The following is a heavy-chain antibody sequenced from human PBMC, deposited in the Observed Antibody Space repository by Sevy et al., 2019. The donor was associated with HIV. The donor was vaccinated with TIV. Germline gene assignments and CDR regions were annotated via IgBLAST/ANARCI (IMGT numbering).Heavy chain of an antibody. D-gene: IGHD2-2*01. V-gene: IGHV4-59*01. Sequence: KQSQTLSLTCTVSGGSISSYYWSWIRQPPGKGLEWIGYIYYSGSTNYHPSLKSRVTISVDTSKNQFSLKLSSVTAADTAVYYCARSIDCSSTSCTTPFDYWGHGTLVTVSS. CDR2: IYYSGST. CDR3: ARSIDCSSTSCTTPFDY. CDR1: GGSISSYY. J-gene: IGHJ4*01.